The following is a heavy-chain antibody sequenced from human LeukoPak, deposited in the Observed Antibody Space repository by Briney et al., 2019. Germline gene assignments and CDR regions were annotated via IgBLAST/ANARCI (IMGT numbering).Heavy chain of an antibody. J-gene: IGHJ3*02. CDR1: EYTFTSYA. V-gene: IGHV1-3*01. CDR2: INAGNGNT. Sequence: ASVKVSCKASEYTFTSYAMHWVRQAPGQRLEWMGWINAGNGNTKYSQKFQGRVTITRDTSASTAYMELSSLRSEDTAVYYCARDRANWGSLRQAFDIWGQGTMVTVSS. CDR3: ARDRANWGSLRQAFDI. D-gene: IGHD7-27*01.